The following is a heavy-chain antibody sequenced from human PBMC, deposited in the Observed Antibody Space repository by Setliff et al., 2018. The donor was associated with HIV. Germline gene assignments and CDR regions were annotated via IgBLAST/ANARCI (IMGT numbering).Heavy chain of an antibody. V-gene: IGHV1-3*01. J-gene: IGHJ1*01. CDR3: ARDIGGWHETETEYFQY. Sequence: ASVKVSCKASGYTFTNYAIHWVRQAPGQRLEWMGWINAGSGRTKYSQKFQGRVTISRDTSARTAYMELISLISEDTAVYYCARDIGGWHETETEYFQYWGQGTLVTVSA. D-gene: IGHD6-19*01. CDR2: INAGSGRT. CDR1: GYTFTNYA.